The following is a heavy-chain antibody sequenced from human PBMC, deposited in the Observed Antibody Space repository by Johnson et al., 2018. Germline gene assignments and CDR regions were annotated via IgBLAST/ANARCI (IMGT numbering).Heavy chain of an antibody. CDR2: IGTAGDT. J-gene: IGHJ6*03. V-gene: IGHV3-13*01. Sequence: VQLVQSGGGLVQPGGSLRLSCAASGFTFSSYDMHWVRQATGKGLEWVSAIGTAGDTYYPGSVKGRFTISRENANNSLYLQMNSLRAEDTVVYYCWRVGLNWNYYYYMDVWGKGTTVTVSS. CDR1: GFTFSSYD. D-gene: IGHD3-16*01. CDR3: WRVGLNWNYYYYMDV.